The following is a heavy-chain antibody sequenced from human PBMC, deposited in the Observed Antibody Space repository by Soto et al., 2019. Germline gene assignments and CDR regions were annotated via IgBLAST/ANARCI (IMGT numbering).Heavy chain of an antibody. CDR3: ARGPYGSGSYGFDY. Sequence: SETLSLTCTVSGGSISSYYWSWIRQPPGKGLEWIGYIYYSGSTNYNPSLKSRVTISVDTSKNQFSLKLSSVTAADTAVYYCARGPYGSGSYGFDYWGQGTLVTVSS. V-gene: IGHV4-59*01. CDR2: IYYSGST. D-gene: IGHD3-10*01. CDR1: GGSISSYY. J-gene: IGHJ4*02.